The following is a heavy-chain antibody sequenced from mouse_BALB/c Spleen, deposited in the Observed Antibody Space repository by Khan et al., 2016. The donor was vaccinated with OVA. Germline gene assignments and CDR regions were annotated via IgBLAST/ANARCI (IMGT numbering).Heavy chain of an antibody. CDR1: GYSITSDYA. Sequence: VKLLESGPGLVKPSQSLSLTCTVTGYSITSDYAWNWIRQFPGNKLEWMGYISYSGSANYNPSLKSRISITRDTSENQFFLQLNSVTTEDTATYYSARLWYYGHWYFDVWGAGTTVTVSS. CDR2: ISYSGSA. J-gene: IGHJ1*01. D-gene: IGHD1-1*01. V-gene: IGHV3-2*02. CDR3: ARLWYYGHWYFDV.